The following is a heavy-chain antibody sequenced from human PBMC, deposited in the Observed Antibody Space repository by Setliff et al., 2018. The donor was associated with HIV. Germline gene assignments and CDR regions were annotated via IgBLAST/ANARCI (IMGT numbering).Heavy chain of an antibody. Sequence: GESLKISCKGSGYSFTNYWIGWVRQMPGKGLEWMGVIYPGDSTIRYGPSFQGQVTLSADKSINTTSLQWSSLKASDTAMYYCATLVGTNGVVWFDPWGQGTLVTVSS. CDR3: ATLVGTNGVVWFDP. J-gene: IGHJ5*01. CDR2: IYPGDSTI. D-gene: IGHD1-26*01. V-gene: IGHV5-51*01. CDR1: GYSFTNYW.